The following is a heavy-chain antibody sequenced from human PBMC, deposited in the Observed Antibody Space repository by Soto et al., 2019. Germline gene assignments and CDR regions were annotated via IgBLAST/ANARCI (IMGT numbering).Heavy chain of an antibody. Sequence: PGGSLRLSCTGSGFIFSTYAINWVRQAPGKGLEWVAVIWYDGSNKYYADSVKGRFTISRDNSKNTLYLQMNSLRAEDTAVYYCARDRAYAFDIWGQGTMVTVSS. V-gene: IGHV3-33*08. CDR1: GFIFSTYA. CDR2: IWYDGSNK. J-gene: IGHJ3*02. CDR3: ARDRAYAFDI.